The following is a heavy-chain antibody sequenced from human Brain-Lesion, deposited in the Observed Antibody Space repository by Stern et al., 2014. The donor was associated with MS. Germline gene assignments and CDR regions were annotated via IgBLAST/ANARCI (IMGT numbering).Heavy chain of an antibody. CDR1: GGSISSSNW. D-gene: IGHD6-13*01. J-gene: IGHJ4*02. V-gene: IGHV4-4*02. Sequence: QVQLQESGPGLVKPSGTLSLTCAVSGGSISSSNWWSWVRQSPGKGLEWIGESDHSGSTIYNPSLKRRVPVSVDKSKNRFFLNLRSVPAADTAVYFCARFPASRPHVFDSWGQGTLVTVSS. CDR3: ARFPASRPHVFDS. CDR2: SDHSGST.